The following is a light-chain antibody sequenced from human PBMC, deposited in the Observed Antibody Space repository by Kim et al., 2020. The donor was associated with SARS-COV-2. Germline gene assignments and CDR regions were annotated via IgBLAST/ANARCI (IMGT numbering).Light chain of an antibody. Sequence: GQSVTNSCTGTSRDVGVYNYVSWYQQHPGKAPKLMIYEVSKRPSGVPDRFSGSKSGNTASLTVSGLQAEDEADYYCSSYAGSNNYVFGTGTKVTVL. CDR3: SSYAGSNNYV. CDR1: SRDVGVYNY. CDR2: EVS. V-gene: IGLV2-8*01. J-gene: IGLJ1*01.